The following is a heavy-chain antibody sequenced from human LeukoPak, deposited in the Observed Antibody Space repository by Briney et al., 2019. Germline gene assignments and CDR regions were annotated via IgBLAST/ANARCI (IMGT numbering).Heavy chain of an antibody. Sequence: GRSLRLSCAASGFTFDDYAMHWVRQAPGKGLEWVSGISWNSGSIGYADSVKGRFTISRDNAKNSLYLQMNSLRAEDTALYYCAKDKSTGYCSSTSCFRPPFDNWGQGTMVTVSS. CDR3: AKDKSTGYCSSTSCFRPPFDN. CDR2: ISWNSGSI. D-gene: IGHD2-2*01. J-gene: IGHJ3*02. V-gene: IGHV3-9*01. CDR1: GFTFDDYA.